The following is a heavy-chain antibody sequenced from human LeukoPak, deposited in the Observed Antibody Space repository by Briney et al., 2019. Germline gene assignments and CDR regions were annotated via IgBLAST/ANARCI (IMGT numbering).Heavy chain of an antibody. D-gene: IGHD6-6*01. CDR1: GGTFSSYA. Sequence: ASVKVSCKASGGTFSSYAISWVRQAPGQGLEWMGGIIPIFGTANYAQKFQGRVTITADESTSTAYMELSSLRSEDTAVYYCASYSSSWEDYYYYMDVWGKGTTVTVSS. CDR3: ASYSSSWEDYYYYMDV. V-gene: IGHV1-69*01. CDR2: IIPIFGTA. J-gene: IGHJ6*03.